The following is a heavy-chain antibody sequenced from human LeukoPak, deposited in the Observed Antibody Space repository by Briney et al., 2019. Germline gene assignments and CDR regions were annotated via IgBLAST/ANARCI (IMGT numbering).Heavy chain of an antibody. CDR3: AKEAYQLLDIQADY. V-gene: IGHV3-30*02. Sequence: PGGSLRPSCAASGLTFSSYGMHWVRQAPGKGLEWVAFIRYDGSNKYYADSVKGRFTISRDNSKNTLYLQMNSLRAEDTAVYYCAKEAYQLLDIQADYWGQGTLVTVSS. CDR1: GLTFSSYG. CDR2: IRYDGSNK. D-gene: IGHD2-2*01. J-gene: IGHJ4*02.